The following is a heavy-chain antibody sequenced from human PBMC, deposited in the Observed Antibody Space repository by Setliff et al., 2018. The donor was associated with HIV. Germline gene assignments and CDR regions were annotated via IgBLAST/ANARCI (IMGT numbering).Heavy chain of an antibody. CDR1: GYSISSGYI. J-gene: IGHJ4*02. V-gene: IGHV4-38-2*02. D-gene: IGHD2-21*02. CDR3: ARDLGHGGDSDY. CDR2: IGHSGDI. Sequence: SETLSLTCSVSGYSISSGYIWGWIRQPPGKGLEWIGNIGHSGDINYNPSLKSRHTISRDTSKNQVSLKLSSVTATDTAVYYCARDLGHGGDSDYWGQGTLVTVSS.